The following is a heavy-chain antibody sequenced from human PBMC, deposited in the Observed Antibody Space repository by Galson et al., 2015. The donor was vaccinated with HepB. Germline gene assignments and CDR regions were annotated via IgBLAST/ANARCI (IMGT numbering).Heavy chain of an antibody. Sequence: LRLSCAASGFTFSSYSMNWVRQAPGKGLEWVSYISSSSSTIYYADSVKGRFTISRDNAKNSLYLQMNSLRAEDTAVYYCAREEYSGYDWGQGTLVTVSS. V-gene: IGHV3-48*01. D-gene: IGHD5-12*01. CDR3: AREEYSGYD. CDR2: ISSSSSTI. J-gene: IGHJ4*02. CDR1: GFTFSSYS.